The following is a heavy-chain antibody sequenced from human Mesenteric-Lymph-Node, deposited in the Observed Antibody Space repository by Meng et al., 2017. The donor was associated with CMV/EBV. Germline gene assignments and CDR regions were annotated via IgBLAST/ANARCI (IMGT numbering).Heavy chain of an antibody. CDR3: ARWSSTSWSFDY. CDR1: GYTFTSYA. D-gene: IGHD6-13*01. V-gene: IGHV1-3*01. CDR2: INAGNGNT. Sequence: CKASGYTFTSYAMHWVRQAPGQRLEWMGWINAGNGNTKYSQKFQGRVTITRDTSASTAYMELSSLRSEDTAVYYCARWSSTSWSFDYWGQGTLVTVSS. J-gene: IGHJ4*02.